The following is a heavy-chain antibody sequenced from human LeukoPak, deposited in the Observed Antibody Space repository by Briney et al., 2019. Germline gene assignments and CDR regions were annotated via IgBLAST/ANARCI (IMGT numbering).Heavy chain of an antibody. CDR2: ITPIFGTA. Sequence: GSSVKVSCKASGGTFSSYTISWVRQAPGQGLEWMGRITPIFGTANYAQKFQGRVTITTDESTSTAYMELSSLRSEDTAVYYCAKKFEQAYRESRLVYYYYYYMDVWGKGTTVTVSS. CDR3: AKKFEQAYRESRLVYYYYYYMDV. CDR1: GGTFSSYT. V-gene: IGHV1-69*05. J-gene: IGHJ6*03. D-gene: IGHD3-10*01.